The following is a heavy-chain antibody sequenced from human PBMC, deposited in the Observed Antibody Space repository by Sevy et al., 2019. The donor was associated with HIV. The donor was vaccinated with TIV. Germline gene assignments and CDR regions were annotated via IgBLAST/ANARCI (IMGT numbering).Heavy chain of an antibody. CDR3: ARYYGSNFDY. J-gene: IGHJ4*02. CDR2: IHFSGSS. D-gene: IGHD3-16*01. Sequence: SETLSLTCTVSTDSVSSSSYEWGWIRQRPGKGLEWIRNIHFSGSSSYNPSLNSRLTISIDTSKDQFSLTLTSALNLTSVTAADTAAYYCARYYGSNFDYWGQGTLVTVSS. V-gene: IGHV4-39*01. CDR1: TDSVSSSSYE.